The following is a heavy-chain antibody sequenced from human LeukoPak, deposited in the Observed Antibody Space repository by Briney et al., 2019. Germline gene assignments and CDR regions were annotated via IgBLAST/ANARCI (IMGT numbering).Heavy chain of an antibody. J-gene: IGHJ4*02. CDR1: GFTFSSYA. CDR2: ISYDGSNK. CDR3: ARSYSGYDLFPCDY. D-gene: IGHD5-12*01. V-gene: IGHV3-30*04. Sequence: PGGSLRLSCAASGFTFSSYAMHWVRQAPGKGLEWVAVISYDGSNKYYADSVKGRFTISRDNSKNTLYLQMNSLRAEDTAVYYSARSYSGYDLFPCDYWGQGTLVTVSS.